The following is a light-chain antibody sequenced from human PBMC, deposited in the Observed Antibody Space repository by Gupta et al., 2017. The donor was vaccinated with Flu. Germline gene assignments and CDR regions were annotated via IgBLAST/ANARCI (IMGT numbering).Light chain of an antibody. J-gene: IGKJ2*03. Sequence: EIVLTQSPGTLSLSPGERATLSCRASQSVGSSYLAWYQQKPGQAPRLLIYGASSRATGIPDRFSGSGYGTDYTLTISRREPEDFAVYYCQQYGSSPLYSFGQGTKVEIK. CDR2: GAS. CDR1: QSVGSSY. CDR3: QQYGSSPLYS. V-gene: IGKV3-20*01.